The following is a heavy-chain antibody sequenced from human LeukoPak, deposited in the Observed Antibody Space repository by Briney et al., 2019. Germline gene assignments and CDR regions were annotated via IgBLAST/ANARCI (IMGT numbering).Heavy chain of an antibody. Sequence: PGGSLRLSCAASGFTFSSYGMHWVRQAPGKGLEWVAFIRYDGSNKYYADSVKGRFTISRDNAKNSLYLQMNSLRAEDTAVYYCARELLARHGDFILDYWGQGTLVTVSS. CDR2: IRYDGSNK. V-gene: IGHV3-30*02. D-gene: IGHD4-17*01. CDR1: GFTFSSYG. CDR3: ARELLARHGDFILDY. J-gene: IGHJ4*02.